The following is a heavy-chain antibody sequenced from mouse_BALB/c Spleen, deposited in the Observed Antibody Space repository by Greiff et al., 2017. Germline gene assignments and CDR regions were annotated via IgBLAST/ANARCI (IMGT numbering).Heavy chain of an antibody. V-gene: IGHV1-7*01. J-gene: IGHJ2*01. D-gene: IGHD1-1*01. Sequence: QVQLQQSGAELAKPGASVKMSCKASGYTFTSYWMHWVKQRPGQGLEWIGYINPSTGYTEYNQKFKDKATLTADKSSSTAYMQLSSLTSEDSAVYYCALGSGFDYWGQGTTLTVSS. CDR3: ALGSGFDY. CDR2: INPSTGYT. CDR1: GYTFTSYW.